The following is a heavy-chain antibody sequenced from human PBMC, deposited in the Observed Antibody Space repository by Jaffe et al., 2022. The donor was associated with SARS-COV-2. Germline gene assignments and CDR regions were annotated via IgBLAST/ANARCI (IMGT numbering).Heavy chain of an antibody. J-gene: IGHJ5*02. CDR2: IYHLVTT. V-gene: IGHV4-61*01. D-gene: IGHD1-26*01. CDR3: TGKWELPDL. Sequence: QVQLQESGPGQVKPSETLSLTCTVSGGSVTSGNYYWSWIRQAPGKGLEWIGYIYHLVTTSYNPSLKSRVTISMDKSRNQFSLNLRSVTAADTAVYYCTGKWELPDLWGQGTLVTVSS. CDR1: GGSVTSGNYY.